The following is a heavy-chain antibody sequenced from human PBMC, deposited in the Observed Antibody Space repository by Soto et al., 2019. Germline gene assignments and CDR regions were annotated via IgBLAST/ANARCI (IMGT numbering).Heavy chain of an antibody. D-gene: IGHD5-12*01. Sequence: QMQLVQSGPEVKKPGTSVKVSCKASGFTFTSSAMQWVRQARGQRLEWIGWIVVGSGHTNYAQKFQERVSITRDMSTRTAYMELSSLRSEDTAVYYCAAGVTYDGNFDIWGQGTMVTVSS. J-gene: IGHJ3*02. V-gene: IGHV1-58*02. CDR2: IVVGSGHT. CDR1: GFTFTSSA. CDR3: AAGVTYDGNFDI.